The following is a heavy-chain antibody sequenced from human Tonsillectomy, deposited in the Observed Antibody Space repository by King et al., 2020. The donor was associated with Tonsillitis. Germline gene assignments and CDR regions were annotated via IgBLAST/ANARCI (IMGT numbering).Heavy chain of an antibody. CDR1: GFTFTKSA. CDR2: IVVDSGDT. D-gene: IGHD1-26*01. V-gene: IGHV1-58*01. Sequence: QLVQSGPEVKQPGTSVKVSCKASGFTFTKSAVQWVRQARGQRLEWVGWIVVDSGDTNYSPQFQERVTITRDMSTSTFYMELSSLRSDDTAVYSCAAPRVGVTYAFDIWGQGTMVTVSS. CDR3: AAPRVGVTYAFDI. J-gene: IGHJ3*02.